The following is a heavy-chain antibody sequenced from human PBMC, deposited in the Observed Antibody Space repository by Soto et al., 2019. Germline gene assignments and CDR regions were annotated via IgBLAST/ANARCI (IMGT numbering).Heavy chain of an antibody. Sequence: GGSLRLSCAASGFRFSNYAMTWARQAPGKGLEWVSAISGSGGATHYADSVKGRFTISRDNSKNTLYLQMDSLRADDSAVYYCANCHFNDYYYYMDVWGKGTTVTVSS. CDR3: ANCHFNDYYYYMDV. CDR2: ISGSGGAT. J-gene: IGHJ6*03. V-gene: IGHV3-23*01. CDR1: GFRFSNYA.